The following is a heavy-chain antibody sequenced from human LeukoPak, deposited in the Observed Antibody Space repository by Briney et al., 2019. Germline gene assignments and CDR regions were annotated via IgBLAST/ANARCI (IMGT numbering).Heavy chain of an antibody. Sequence: PGGSLRLSCAASGFTFSDYFMSWIRQAPGKGLEWVSYISSSGSTIYYADSVKGRFTISRDNAKNSLYLQMNSLRAEDTAVYYCASVRVATIIDYWGQGTLVTVSS. CDR1: GFTFSDYF. V-gene: IGHV3-11*01. CDR3: ASVRVATIIDY. J-gene: IGHJ4*02. CDR2: ISSSGSTI. D-gene: IGHD5-12*01.